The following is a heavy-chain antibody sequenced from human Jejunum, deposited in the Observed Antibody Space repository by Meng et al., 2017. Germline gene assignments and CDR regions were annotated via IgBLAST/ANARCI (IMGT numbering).Heavy chain of an antibody. CDR3: ARASQTGDLPGI. CDR2: INTDGSST. D-gene: IGHD7-27*01. V-gene: IGHV3-74*01. Sequence: GRVGGSGGGLVQPGGSLRLSCAASGFTFSGYWMHSVRQAPGKGLVWVSRINTDGSSTTYADSVKGRFTISRDNAKNTLYLQMNNLRAEDTAVYYCARASQTGDLPGIWGQGTLVTVSS. J-gene: IGHJ4*02. CDR1: GFTFSGYW.